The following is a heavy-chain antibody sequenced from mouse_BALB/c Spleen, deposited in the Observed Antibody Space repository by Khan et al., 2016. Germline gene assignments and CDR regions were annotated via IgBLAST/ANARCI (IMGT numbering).Heavy chain of an antibody. J-gene: IGHJ4*01. CDR3: AFRYDAMDY. Sequence: EVQLQESGPSLVKPSQTLSLTCSVTGYSITSGYWNWIRKFPGNKLEYMGYISYSGSTHYNPSLKSRLSITRYTSKDQYYLQLNSVTTEDSATFYCAFRYDAMDYWRQGTSVTVSS. V-gene: IGHV3-8*02. CDR2: ISYSGST. CDR1: GYSITSGY.